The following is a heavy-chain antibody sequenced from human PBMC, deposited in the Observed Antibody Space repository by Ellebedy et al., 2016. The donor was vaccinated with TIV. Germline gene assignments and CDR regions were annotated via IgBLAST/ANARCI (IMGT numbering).Heavy chain of an antibody. CDR3: ARDLYYGIDF. CDR1: GFIFSRYA. D-gene: IGHD2-8*01. CDR2: IYSGGST. J-gene: IGHJ6*02. V-gene: IGHV3-66*01. Sequence: GESLKISCAASGFIFSRYAMSWVRQAPGKGLEWVSVIYSGGSTYYADSVKGRFTISRDNAKNTLYLQMNSLRADDTAVYYCARDLYYGIDFWGQGTTVTVSS.